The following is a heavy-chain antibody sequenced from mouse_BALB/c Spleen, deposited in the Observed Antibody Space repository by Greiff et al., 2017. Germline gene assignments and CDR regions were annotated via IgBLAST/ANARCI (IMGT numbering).Heavy chain of an antibody. Sequence: EVKRVESGGGLVQPGESLKLSCESNEYEFPSHDMSWVRKTPEKRLELVAAINSDGGSYTYYPDSVKGRFTISRDNAKNNLYLQMSSLKSEDTAMYYCARDITTVVAPFAYWGQGTLVTVSA. D-gene: IGHD1-1*01. J-gene: IGHJ3*01. CDR1: EYEFPSHD. V-gene: IGHV5-2*03. CDR2: INSDGGSYT. CDR3: ARDITTVVAPFAY.